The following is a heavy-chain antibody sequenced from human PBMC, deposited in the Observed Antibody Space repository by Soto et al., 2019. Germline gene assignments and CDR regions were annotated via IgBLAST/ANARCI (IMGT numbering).Heavy chain of an antibody. CDR1: GGSISVYY. CDR2: IYDSGSP. D-gene: IGHD1-26*01. Sequence: PSETLSLTCTISGGSISVYYWSWIRQPPGQALEWIGYIYDSGSPYYNPSLRSRVIISADTSKNQISLKLTSATAADTAVYYCARGVGSSPPRYWG. J-gene: IGHJ4*01. V-gene: IGHV4-59*01. CDR3: ARGVGSSPPRY.